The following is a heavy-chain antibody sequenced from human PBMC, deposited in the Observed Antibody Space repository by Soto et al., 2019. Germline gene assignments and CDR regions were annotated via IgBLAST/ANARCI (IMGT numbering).Heavy chain of an antibody. V-gene: IGHV4-34*01. J-gene: IGHJ4*02. Sequence: PSETLSLTCAVYGGSFSGYYWSWIRQPPGKGLEWIGEINHSGSTNYNPSLKSRVTISVDTSKNQFSLKLSSVTAADTAVYYCARGGLGIAAASRTPFDYWGQGTLVTVSS. CDR2: INHSGST. CDR3: ARGGLGIAAASRTPFDY. D-gene: IGHD6-13*01. CDR1: GGSFSGYY.